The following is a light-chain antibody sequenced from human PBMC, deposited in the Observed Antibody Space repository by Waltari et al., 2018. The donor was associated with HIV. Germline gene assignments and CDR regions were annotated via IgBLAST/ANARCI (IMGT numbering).Light chain of an antibody. J-gene: IGKJ5*01. Sequence: DIQMTQSPSSLSASVGDRVTITCRASQTIRTYLNWYQQRPGKAPNLLIYATSGLQSGVPSRFRGSGSGTYFSLTISSVQPEDSATYYCQHSYSAPITFGRGTRLEIK. CDR1: QTIRTY. CDR3: QHSYSAPIT. V-gene: IGKV1-39*01. CDR2: ATS.